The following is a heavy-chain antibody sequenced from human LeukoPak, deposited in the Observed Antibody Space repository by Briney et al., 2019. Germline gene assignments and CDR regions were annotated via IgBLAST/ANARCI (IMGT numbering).Heavy chain of an antibody. CDR1: GFTFSDYY. V-gene: IGHV3-30*03. CDR3: ARESRGTYSSSWYVDY. J-gene: IGHJ4*02. D-gene: IGHD6-13*01. Sequence: PGGSLRLSCAASGFTFSDYYMSWVRQAPGKGLEWVAVIASDGGIKYYADSVRGRFTISRDNSKNTLYLQMNSLRAEDTAVYYCARESRGTYSSSWYVDYWGQGTLVTVSS. CDR2: IASDGGIK.